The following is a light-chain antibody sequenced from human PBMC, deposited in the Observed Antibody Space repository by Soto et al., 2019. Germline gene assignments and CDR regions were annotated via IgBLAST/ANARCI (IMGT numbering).Light chain of an antibody. J-gene: IGKJ4*01. CDR1: QSVSSN. Sequence: EIVMTQSPATLSVSPGERATLSCRASQSVSSNFAWYQQKHGQAPRLLIYGASTRATGIPARLSGSGSGTEFSLTIISRQAAEFAVYYCHQHNNWPPLTFGGGTKVEIK. CDR2: GAS. V-gene: IGKV3-15*01. CDR3: HQHNNWPPLT.